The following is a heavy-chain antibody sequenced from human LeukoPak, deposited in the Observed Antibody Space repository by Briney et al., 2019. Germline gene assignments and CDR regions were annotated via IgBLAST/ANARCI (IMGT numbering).Heavy chain of an antibody. CDR2: ISGSGGST. Sequence: GRSLRLSCAASGFTFSSYAMSWVRQAPGKGLEWVSAISGSGGSTYYADSVKGRFTISRDNSKNTLYLQMNSLRAEDTAVYYCAKPNPGGIAVAGSFDYWGQGTLVTVSS. D-gene: IGHD6-19*01. CDR1: GFTFSSYA. V-gene: IGHV3-23*01. CDR3: AKPNPGGIAVAGSFDY. J-gene: IGHJ4*02.